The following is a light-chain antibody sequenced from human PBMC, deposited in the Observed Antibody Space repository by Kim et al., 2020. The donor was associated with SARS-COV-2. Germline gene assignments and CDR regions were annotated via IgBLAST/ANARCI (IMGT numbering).Light chain of an antibody. CDR2: DVT. V-gene: IGLV2-14*03. CDR1: SSDVGAYDY. CDR3: TSFTTTAIWV. J-gene: IGLJ3*02. Sequence: QSALTQPASVSGSPGQSITISCTGTSSDVGAYDYVSWYQQRPGKAPKLLIYDVTDRPSGISNRFSGSKSGNTDSLTISGLQAEDEADYYCTSFTTTAIWVFGGGTQLTVL.